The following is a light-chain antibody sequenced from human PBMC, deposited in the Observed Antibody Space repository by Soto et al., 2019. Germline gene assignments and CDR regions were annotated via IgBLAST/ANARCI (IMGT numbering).Light chain of an antibody. J-gene: IGKJ1*01. V-gene: IGKV3D-11*01. Sequence: EILLTQSPATLSVSPGERATLSCRASQGMSSAYLAWFQQKPGQAPTLLIYGASTRATGTPARFSGSGSGTDFTLTISNLEPEDFAVYYCQQRSNWPWTFGQETKVDIK. CDR1: QGMSSAY. CDR2: GAS. CDR3: QQRSNWPWT.